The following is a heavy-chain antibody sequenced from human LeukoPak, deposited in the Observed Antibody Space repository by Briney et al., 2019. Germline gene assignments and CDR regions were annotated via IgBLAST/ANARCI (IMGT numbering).Heavy chain of an antibody. J-gene: IGHJ5*02. CDR2: ISTSGST. V-gene: IGHV4-61*02. D-gene: IGHD6-13*01. Sequence: PSQTLSLTCTVSGGSINSGTYYWSWIRQPAGKGLEWIGRISTSGSTNYNPSRKSRVTMSVDTAKIQFSLMLSSVTAADTAVYYCARAYHSSWYLNWFDPWGQGTLVTVSS. CDR3: ARAYHSSWYLNWFDP. CDR1: GGSINSGTYY.